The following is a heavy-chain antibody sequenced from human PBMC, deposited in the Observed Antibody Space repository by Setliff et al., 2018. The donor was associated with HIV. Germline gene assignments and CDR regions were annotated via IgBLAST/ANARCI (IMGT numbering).Heavy chain of an antibody. Sequence: ASVKVSCKASGYTFTSYYIHWVRQAPGQGLEWMGVIHPSGGSTSYAQSFQDRVTMTRDTSTSTVYMELSSLRSEDTAVYYCARDFRRYFDYYYYGMDVWGQGTTVTVSS. CDR3: ARDFRRYFDYYYYGMDV. D-gene: IGHD3-9*01. CDR1: GYTFTSYY. J-gene: IGHJ6*02. V-gene: IGHV1-46*01. CDR2: IHPSGGST.